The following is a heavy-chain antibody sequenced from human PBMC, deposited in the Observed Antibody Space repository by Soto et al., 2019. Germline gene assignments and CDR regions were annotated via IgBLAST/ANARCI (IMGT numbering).Heavy chain of an antibody. CDR2: IKPDGSEK. D-gene: IGHD3-22*01. CDR1: GFTFSSYW. Sequence: GGSLRPSCAASGFTFSSYWMSWVRQAPGKGLEWVANIKPDGSEKWYVDSVKGRFTISRDNAKNSLYLQILSLRADDTAVYYCARGDYYDTSGPFSDAFDIWGQGTMVTVSS. CDR3: ARGDYYDTSGPFSDAFDI. V-gene: IGHV3-7*04. J-gene: IGHJ3*02.